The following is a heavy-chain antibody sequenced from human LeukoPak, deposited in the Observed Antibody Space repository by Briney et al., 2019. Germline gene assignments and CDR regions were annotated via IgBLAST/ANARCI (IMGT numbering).Heavy chain of an antibody. V-gene: IGHV4-61*08. CDR1: GGSISSGGYY. CDR2: IYYSGST. D-gene: IGHD3-10*01. CDR3: ARDLTMVRGAKASEYFDL. Sequence: PSETLSLTCTVSGGSISSGGYYWSWIRQHPGKGLEWIGYIYYSGSTNYNPSLKSRVTISVDTSKNQFSLKLSSVTAADTPVYYCARDLTMVRGAKASEYFDLWGRGTMVTVSS. J-gene: IGHJ2*01.